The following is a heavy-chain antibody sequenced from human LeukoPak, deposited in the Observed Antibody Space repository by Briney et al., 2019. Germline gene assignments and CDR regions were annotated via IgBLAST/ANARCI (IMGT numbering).Heavy chain of an antibody. J-gene: IGHJ5*02. V-gene: IGHV4-61*01. Sequence: PSQTLSLTCTVSGGSISSGSYYWSWIRQPPGKGLEWIGYIYYSGSTNYNPSLKSRVTISVDTSKKQFSLKLSSVTAADTAVYYCARGTFGSLNWFDPWGQGTLVTVSS. CDR3: ARGTFGSLNWFDP. CDR2: IYYSGST. CDR1: GGSISSGSYY. D-gene: IGHD2/OR15-2a*01.